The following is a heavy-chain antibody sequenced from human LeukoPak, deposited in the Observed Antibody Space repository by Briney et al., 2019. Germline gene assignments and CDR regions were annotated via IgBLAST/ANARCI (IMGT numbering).Heavy chain of an antibody. V-gene: IGHV4-39*01. D-gene: IGHD3-22*01. CDR2: MYYSGST. Sequence: RSSETLSLTCTVSGGSFTSSTYYWGWIRQPPGKGLEWIGSMYYSGSTYYNQSLKSRLIISVDTSTNQFSLKLTSVTAADTAMYYCARQYCDSSGYDTWYFDYWGQGTLVTVSS. CDR3: ARQYCDSSGYDTWYFDY. CDR1: GGSFTSSTYY. J-gene: IGHJ4*02.